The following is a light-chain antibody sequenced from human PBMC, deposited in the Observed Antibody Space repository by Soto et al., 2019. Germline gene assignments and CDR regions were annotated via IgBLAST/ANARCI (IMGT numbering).Light chain of an antibody. J-gene: IGLJ3*02. CDR2: EGS. CDR1: SSDVGSYNV. Sequence: QSVMTQPASVSGSPGQSITISCTGTSSDVGSYNVVSWYQHHPGKAPKLMIYEGSKRPSGVFNRFSGSKSGNTASLTISGLQAEDEADYYCCSYAGSRTLVFGGGTQLTVL. CDR3: CSYAGSRTLV. V-gene: IGLV2-23*01.